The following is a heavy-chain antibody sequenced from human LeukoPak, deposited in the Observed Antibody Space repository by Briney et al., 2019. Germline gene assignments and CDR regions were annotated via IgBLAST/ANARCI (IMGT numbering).Heavy chain of an antibody. Sequence: ASVKVSCKASGYTFTSYYMHWVRQAPGQGFEWMGIINPSGGSTSYAQKFQGRVTMTRDMSTSTVYMELSSLRSEDTAVYYCARKTSSGYSYGHFDYWGQGTLVTVSS. J-gene: IGHJ4*02. CDR3: ARKTSSGYSYGHFDY. D-gene: IGHD5-18*01. CDR1: GYTFTSYY. CDR2: INPSGGST. V-gene: IGHV1-46*01.